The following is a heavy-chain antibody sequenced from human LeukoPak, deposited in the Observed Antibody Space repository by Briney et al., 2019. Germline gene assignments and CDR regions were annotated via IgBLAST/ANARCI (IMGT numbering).Heavy chain of an antibody. D-gene: IGHD1-1*01. Sequence: GGSLSLSCAASGFDFSDYYMAWIRQAPGKGLEWVSHVSNSGSTKYYADSVKGRFTISRDNAKYSLYLQMHSLRAEDTAVYYCARTTEGLDPWGQGTLVTVSS. J-gene: IGHJ5*02. CDR2: VSNSGSTK. V-gene: IGHV3-11*01. CDR1: GFDFSDYY. CDR3: ARTTEGLDP.